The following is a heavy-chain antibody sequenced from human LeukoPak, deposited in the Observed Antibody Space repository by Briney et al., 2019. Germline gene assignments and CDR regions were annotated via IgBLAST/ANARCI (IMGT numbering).Heavy chain of an antibody. CDR2: IYSGGDT. J-gene: IGHJ5*02. CDR1: GFTFDDYA. D-gene: IGHD3-10*01. CDR3: ARVIYGSGTYYKGWFDP. Sequence: GRSLRLSCAASGFTFDDYAMHWVRQAPGKGLEWVSVIYSGGDTYYADSVKGRFTISRDNSKHMSYLQMNGLRAEDTAVYYCARVIYGSGTYYKGWFDPWGQGTLVTVSS. V-gene: IGHV3-53*01.